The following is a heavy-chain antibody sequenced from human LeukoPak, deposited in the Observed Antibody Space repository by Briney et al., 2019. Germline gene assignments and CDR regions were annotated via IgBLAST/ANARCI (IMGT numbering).Heavy chain of an antibody. CDR1: GGSVSSGSYY. D-gene: IGHD2-21*01. CDR2: IYYSGST. Sequence: PSETLSLTCTVSGGSVSSGSYYWSWIRQPPGKGLEWIGYIYYSGSTNYNPSLKSRVTISVDTSKNQFSLKLSSVTAADTAVYYCARQYSDWFDPWGQGTLVTVSS. CDR3: ARQYSDWFDP. V-gene: IGHV4-61*01. J-gene: IGHJ5*02.